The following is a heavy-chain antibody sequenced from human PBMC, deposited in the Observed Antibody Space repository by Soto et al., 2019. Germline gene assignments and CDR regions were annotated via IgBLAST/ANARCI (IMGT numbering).Heavy chain of an antibody. J-gene: IGHJ2*01. V-gene: IGHV1-69*01. Sequence: QVQLVQSGAEVKKPGSSVKVSCEASGGTFSSYAISWVRQTPGQGLEWMGGIIPIFGTANYAQKFQGRVTITADESTSTAYMELSSLRSEDTAVYYCARAIAAAGRNWYFDLWGRGTLVTVSS. CDR3: ARAIAAAGRNWYFDL. CDR1: GGTFSSYA. D-gene: IGHD6-13*01. CDR2: IIPIFGTA.